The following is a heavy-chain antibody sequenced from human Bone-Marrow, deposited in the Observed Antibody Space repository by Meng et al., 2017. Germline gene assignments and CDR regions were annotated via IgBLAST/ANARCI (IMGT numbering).Heavy chain of an antibody. D-gene: IGHD4-11*01. CDR3: ARGPTTMAHDFDY. Sequence: QGQLQQWGAGLLKPSETLSLTCAVYGGSFSGYSWSWIRQPPGKGLEWIGEINHSGSTNYNPSLKSRVTISVDTSQNNLSLKLSSVTAADSAVYYCARGPTTMAHDFDYWGQGTLVTVSS. CDR2: INHSGST. V-gene: IGHV4-34*01. CDR1: GGSFSGYS. J-gene: IGHJ4*02.